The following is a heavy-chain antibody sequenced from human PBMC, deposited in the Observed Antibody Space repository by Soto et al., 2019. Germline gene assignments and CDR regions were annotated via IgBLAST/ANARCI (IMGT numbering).Heavy chain of an antibody. CDR1: GFTFSDYY. Sequence: QVQLVESGGGLVKPGGSLRLSCAASGFTFSDYYMMSSRSRYTNYGDSVKGRFTISRDNAKNSLYLQMNSLRAEGTAVYYCARDHYGPGWLDPWGQGTLVTGSS. J-gene: IGHJ5*02. CDR3: ARDHYGPGWLDP. D-gene: IGHD3-10*01. CDR2: SSRSRYT. V-gene: IGHV3-11*05.